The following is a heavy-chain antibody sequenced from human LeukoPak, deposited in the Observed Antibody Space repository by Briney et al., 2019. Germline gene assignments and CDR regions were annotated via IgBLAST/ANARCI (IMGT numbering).Heavy chain of an antibody. CDR2: IYYSGST. CDR1: GGSISSSSYY. D-gene: IGHD5-24*01. CDR3: ARGEGYGSYYFDY. J-gene: IGHJ4*02. Sequence: SEALSFTCTVSGGSISSSSYYWGWIRQPPGKGLEWIGSIYYSGSTYYNPSLKSRVTISVDTSKNQFSLKLSSVTAADTAVYYCARGEGYGSYYFDYWGQGTLVTVSS. V-gene: IGHV4-39*01.